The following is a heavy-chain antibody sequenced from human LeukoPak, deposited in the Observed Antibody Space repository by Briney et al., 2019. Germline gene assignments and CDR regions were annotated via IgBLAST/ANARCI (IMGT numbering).Heavy chain of an antibody. J-gene: IGHJ4*02. CDR3: ARVAGGYFDY. CDR1: GDSISGYY. V-gene: IGHV4-59*12. CDR2: IYYSGST. Sequence: SETLSLTCTVSGDSISGYYWNWIRQPPGKGLEWIGYIYYSGSTNYNPSLKSRVNMSVDTSKNQFSLKLRSVTAADTAVYYCARVAGGYFDYWGQGTLVTVSS. D-gene: IGHD3-10*01.